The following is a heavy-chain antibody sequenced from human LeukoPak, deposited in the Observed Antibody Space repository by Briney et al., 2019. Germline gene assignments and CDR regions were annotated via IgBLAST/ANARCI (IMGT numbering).Heavy chain of an antibody. CDR1: GFTFSSYW. J-gene: IGHJ4*02. D-gene: IGHD5-24*01. Sequence: GGSLRLSCAASGFTFSSYWMSWVRQAPGKGLEWVANIKQDGSKKSCVDSVKGRFTISRDNAKNSLYLQMNSLRAEDTAIYYCTRVGYIDEGIDYWGQGTLVTVSS. CDR2: IKQDGSKK. V-gene: IGHV3-7*04. CDR3: TRVGYIDEGIDY.